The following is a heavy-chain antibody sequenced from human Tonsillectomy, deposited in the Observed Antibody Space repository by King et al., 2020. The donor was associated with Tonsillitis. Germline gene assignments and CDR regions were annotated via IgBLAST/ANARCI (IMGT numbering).Heavy chain of an antibody. CDR3: AKVYSSGWFLGDGDYFDY. J-gene: IGHJ4*02. CDR1: GFTFSSYG. Sequence: QLVQSGGGVVQPGRSLRLSCAASGFTFSSYGMHWVRQAPGKGLEWVAVISYDGSNKYYADSVKGRFTISRDNSKNTLYLQMNSLRAEDTAVYYCAKVYSSGWFLGDGDYFDYWGQGTLVTVSS. CDR2: ISYDGSNK. V-gene: IGHV3-30*18. D-gene: IGHD6-19*01.